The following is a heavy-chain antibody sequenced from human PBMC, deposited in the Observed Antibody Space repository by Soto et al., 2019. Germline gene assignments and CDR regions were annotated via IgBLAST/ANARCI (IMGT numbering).Heavy chain of an antibody. CDR3: TTGIYYDILTGYHNVAY. CDR1: GFNLSHPW. Sequence: GGSLRLSCVASGFNLSHPWMTWVRQAAGKGLEWVGRIKSKTDGGTADYAAPVKGRPTISRDDSKNTVYLQMNSLKTEDTAVYYCTTGIYYDILTGYHNVAYWGQGALVTVSS. D-gene: IGHD3-9*01. CDR2: IKSKTDGGTA. V-gene: IGHV3-15*01. J-gene: IGHJ4*02.